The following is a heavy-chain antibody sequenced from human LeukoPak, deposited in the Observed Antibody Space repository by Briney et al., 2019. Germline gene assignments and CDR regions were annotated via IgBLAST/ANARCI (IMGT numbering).Heavy chain of an antibody. J-gene: IGHJ4*02. CDR2: TNNGGTT. CDR1: GGSVTSYY. Sequence: SGTLSLTCSVSGGSVTSYYWSWIRQPPGKGLEWLGFTNNGGTTNYNPSLKNRITISVDTSKNQFSLRLSSVAAADTAVYYCARDAAPFSGLSVAGYFDFWGQGTLVTVSS. D-gene: IGHD6-19*01. V-gene: IGHV4-59*02. CDR3: ARDAAPFSGLSVAGYFDF.